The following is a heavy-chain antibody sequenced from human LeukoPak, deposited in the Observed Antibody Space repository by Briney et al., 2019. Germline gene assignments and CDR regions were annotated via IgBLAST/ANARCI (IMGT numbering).Heavy chain of an antibody. V-gene: IGHV4-30-4*08. J-gene: IGHJ4*02. CDR3: ARSGDFDWSVFDH. D-gene: IGHD3-9*01. Sequence: SQTLSLTCTVSGGSINTGAYYWSWIRQHPGKGLEWIGYIYYSGSTYYNPSLKSRVTISVDTSKNQFSLKLSSVTAADTAVYYCARSGDFDWSVFDHWGQGTLVTVSS. CDR2: IYYSGST. CDR1: GGSINTGAYY.